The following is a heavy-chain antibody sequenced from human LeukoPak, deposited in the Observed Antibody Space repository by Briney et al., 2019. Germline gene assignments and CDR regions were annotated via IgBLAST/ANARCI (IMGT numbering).Heavy chain of an antibody. CDR3: ARGFRGTTYYYDSSGSPGGY. D-gene: IGHD3-22*01. CDR1: GYTFTSYA. Sequence: ASVKVSCKASGYTFTSYAMNWVRQAPGQGLEWMGWINTNTGNPTYAQGFTGRFVFSLDTSVSTAYLQISSLKAEDTAVYYCARGFRGTTYYYDSSGSPGGYWGQGTLVNVSS. CDR2: INTNTGNP. J-gene: IGHJ4*02. V-gene: IGHV7-4-1*02.